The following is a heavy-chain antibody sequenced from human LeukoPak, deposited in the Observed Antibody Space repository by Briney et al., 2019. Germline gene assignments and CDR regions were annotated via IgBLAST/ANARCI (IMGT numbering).Heavy chain of an antibody. CDR2: IRGHNGNV. V-gene: IGHV1-18*01. Sequence: ASVTVSCKASGYIFNIFVITWVRQAPGQGLEWMGWIRGHNGNVNYAQKFQGRVTMTTDTSTSTAYLELRSLRSDDTAVYYCAREDCRETFCYGVDYWGQGTLVTVSS. CDR3: AREDCRETFCYGVDY. CDR1: GYIFNIFV. D-gene: IGHD2-21*01. J-gene: IGHJ4*02.